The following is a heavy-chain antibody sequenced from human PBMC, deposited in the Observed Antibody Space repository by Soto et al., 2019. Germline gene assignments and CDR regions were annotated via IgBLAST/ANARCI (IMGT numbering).Heavy chain of an antibody. CDR1: NGSIDNTVFF. J-gene: IGHJ5*02. V-gene: IGHV4-31*03. CDR3: ARHLSGDYPNANWFDP. D-gene: IGHD4-17*01. CDR2: ISYSGKT. Sequence: QVQLQESGPGLVRPSQTLSLTCTVSNGSIDNTVFFWNWIRQHPGRGLEWIGYISYSGKTFCNPSLQSRVSMSLDTSTNQFSLKLSSVTAADTAVYFCARHLSGDYPNANWFDPWGQGTLVTVSS.